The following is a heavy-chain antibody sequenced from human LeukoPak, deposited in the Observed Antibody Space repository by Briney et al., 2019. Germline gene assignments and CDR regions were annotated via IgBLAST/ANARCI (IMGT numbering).Heavy chain of an antibody. Sequence: GGSLRLSCAASGFIVSSDYISWVRQTPGKGLEWVSVIYSGGSTFHADSVKGRFTISRDNSKNTVYLQMNSLRGEDTAVFYCASGGKYCTGGACYGDWGQGTLVTVSS. CDR2: IYSGGST. CDR3: ASGGKYCTGGACYGD. CDR1: GFIVSSDY. J-gene: IGHJ4*02. D-gene: IGHD2-8*02. V-gene: IGHV3-53*01.